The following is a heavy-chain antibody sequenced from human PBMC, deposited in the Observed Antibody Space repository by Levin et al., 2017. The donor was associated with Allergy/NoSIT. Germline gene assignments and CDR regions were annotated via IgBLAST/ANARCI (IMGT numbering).Heavy chain of an antibody. CDR1: GFTFSSYE. Sequence: GGSLRLSCAASGFTFSSYEMNWVRRAPGKGLEWVSYISSTGSTIYSADSVKGRFTISRDNAKNSLYLHMNSLRAEDTAVYYCARQLGNGWSGDNYVDDWGQGTLVTVS. D-gene: IGHD3-3*01. J-gene: IGHJ4*02. CDR2: ISSTGSTI. V-gene: IGHV3-48*03. CDR3: ARQLGNGWSGDNYVDD.